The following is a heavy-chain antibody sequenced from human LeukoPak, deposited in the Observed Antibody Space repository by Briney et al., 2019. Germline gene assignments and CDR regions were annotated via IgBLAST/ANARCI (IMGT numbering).Heavy chain of an antibody. CDR1: GYTFTSYG. V-gene: IGHV1-18*01. Sequence: GASVKVSCKASGYTFTSYGISWVRQAPGQGLEWMGWISAYNGNTNYAQKFQGRVTMTRDTSISTAYMELSRLRSDDTAVYYCARFGTGGYFDYWGQGTLVTVSS. CDR2: ISAYNGNT. CDR3: ARFGTGGYFDY. D-gene: IGHD1-1*01. J-gene: IGHJ4*02.